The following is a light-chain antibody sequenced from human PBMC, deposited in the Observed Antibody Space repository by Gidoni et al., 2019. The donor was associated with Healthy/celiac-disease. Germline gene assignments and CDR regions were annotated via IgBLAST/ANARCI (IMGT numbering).Light chain of an antibody. J-gene: IGKJ4*01. V-gene: IGKV3-15*01. CDR3: QQYNNWPLLT. CDR1: QSVSSN. Sequence: EIVMTQSPATLPVSPGERATLSCRASQSVSSNLAGYQQKPGQAPRLLIYGASTRATGIPARFSGSGSGTEFTLTISSLQSEDFAVYYCQQYNNWPLLTFGGGTKVEIK. CDR2: GAS.